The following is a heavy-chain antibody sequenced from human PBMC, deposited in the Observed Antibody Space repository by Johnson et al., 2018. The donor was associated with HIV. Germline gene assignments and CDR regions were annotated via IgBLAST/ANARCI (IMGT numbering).Heavy chain of an antibody. CDR1: GFNFNIYG. CDR3: ARASDAFDI. Sequence: QVQLVESGGGVVQPGGSLRLSCAASGFNFNIYGMHWVRQAPVRGLEWVAFIRYDGSYKNYVDSAKGRFTISRDNSKNTLYLQMNSLSAEDTAVYYCARASDAFDIWGQGTMVTVSS. J-gene: IGHJ3*02. V-gene: IGHV3-30*02. CDR2: IRYDGSYK.